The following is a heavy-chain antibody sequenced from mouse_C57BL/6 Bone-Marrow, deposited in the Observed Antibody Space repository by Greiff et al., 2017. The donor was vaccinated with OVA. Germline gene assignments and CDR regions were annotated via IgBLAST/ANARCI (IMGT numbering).Heavy chain of an antibody. CDR1: GFTFSSYA. J-gene: IGHJ2*01. CDR2: ISSGGDYI. Sequence: EVMLVESGEGLVKPGGSLKLSCAASGFTFSSYAMSWVRQTPEKRLEWVAYISSGGDYIYYADTVKGRFPISRDNARNTLYLQMSSLKSEDTAMYYCTRVEVITTAFDYWGQGTTLTVSS. D-gene: IGHD1-1*01. CDR3: TRVEVITTAFDY. V-gene: IGHV5-9-1*02.